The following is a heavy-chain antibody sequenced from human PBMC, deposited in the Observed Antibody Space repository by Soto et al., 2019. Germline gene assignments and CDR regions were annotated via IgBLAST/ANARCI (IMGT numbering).Heavy chain of an antibody. D-gene: IGHD3-22*01. Sequence: EVQLLESGGGWVKPGGSLRLSCVVSGLSFDTYAMSWVRQAPGKGLEWVSVISGSGGNIWYADSVKDRFTISRDNSKKTLYPQMSSLRVEDTAVYYCARAGGPVVITFDFWCQGTLVTVSS. CDR1: GLSFDTYA. J-gene: IGHJ4*02. CDR3: ARAGGPVVITFDF. CDR2: ISGSGGNI. V-gene: IGHV3-23*01.